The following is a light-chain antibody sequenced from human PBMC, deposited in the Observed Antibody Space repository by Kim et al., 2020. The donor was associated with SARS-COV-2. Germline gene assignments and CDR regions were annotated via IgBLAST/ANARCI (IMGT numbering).Light chain of an antibody. Sequence: ALGKTVRITCLGDSLRSYYASWYQQKPGQAPVLVIYGKNNRPSGIPDRFSGSSSGNTASLTITGAQAEDEADYYCNSRDSSGNHVVFGGGTKLTVL. V-gene: IGLV3-19*01. J-gene: IGLJ2*01. CDR3: NSRDSSGNHVV. CDR1: SLRSYY. CDR2: GKN.